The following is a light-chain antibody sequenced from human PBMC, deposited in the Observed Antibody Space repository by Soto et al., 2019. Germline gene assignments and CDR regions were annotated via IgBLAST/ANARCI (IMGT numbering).Light chain of an antibody. CDR2: TPS. J-gene: IGKJ4*01. V-gene: IGKV1-9*01. CDR3: QQLNSYPLT. Sequence: DIQLTQSPSFLSASVGDRVTITCRARQGIGSSLIWYQQKPGKAPNLLISTPSTLRSGVPSRFSGSGSGTEFTLTISSLQPEDFASYYCQQLNSYPLTFGGGTKVEIK. CDR1: QGIGSS.